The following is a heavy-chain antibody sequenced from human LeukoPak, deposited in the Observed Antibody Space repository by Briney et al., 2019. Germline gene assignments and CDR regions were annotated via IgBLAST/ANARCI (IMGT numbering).Heavy chain of an antibody. J-gene: IGHJ5*02. V-gene: IGHV4-59*01. CDR1: GGSISSYY. D-gene: IGHD3-10*01. CDR3: ARDKGRFTSWFDP. CDR2: IYYSGST. Sequence: SETLSLTCTVSGGSISSYYWSWIRHPPGKGLEWIGYIYYSGSTNYNPSLKSRVTISVDTSKSQFSLRLSSVTAADTAVYYCARDKGRFTSWFDPWGQGNLVTVSS.